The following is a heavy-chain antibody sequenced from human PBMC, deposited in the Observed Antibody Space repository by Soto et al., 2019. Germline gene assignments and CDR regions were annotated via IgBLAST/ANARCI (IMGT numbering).Heavy chain of an antibody. D-gene: IGHD7-27*01. CDR1: GGTFSSYA. CDR2: SIPIFGTA. J-gene: IGHJ3*02. Sequence: QVQLVQSGAEVKKPGSSVTVSCKASGGTFSSYAISWVRQAPGQGLEWMGGSIPIFGTANYAQKFQGRVTITADESTSTAYMDLSSLSSEDTGVYSCARLTADGYNDDAFDIWGQGTMVTVSS. V-gene: IGHV1-69*01. CDR3: ARLTADGYNDDAFDI.